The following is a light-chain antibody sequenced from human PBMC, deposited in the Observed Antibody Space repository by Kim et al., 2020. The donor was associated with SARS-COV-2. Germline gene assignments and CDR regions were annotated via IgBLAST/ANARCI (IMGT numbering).Light chain of an antibody. J-gene: IGKJ5*01. V-gene: IGKV3-20*01. CDR3: QRYGMSAVT. CDR1: QSFSNTY. CDR2: GTS. Sequence: ENVLTQSPGTLSLSPGERATLSCRASQSFSNTYLAWFQQKPGQAPRLLIYGTSTRAAGIPDRFSGSGSGTDFTLSITRLEPEDFAVYYCQRYGMSAVTFGQGTRLEIK.